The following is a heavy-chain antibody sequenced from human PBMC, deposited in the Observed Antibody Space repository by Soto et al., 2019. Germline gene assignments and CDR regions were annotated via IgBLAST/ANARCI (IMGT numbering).Heavy chain of an antibody. CDR3: ARVVYFGVVTIDY. J-gene: IGHJ4*02. Sequence: EVQLVESGGGLVQPGGSLRLSCAASGFTFSSYSMNWVRQAPGKGLEWVSYISSSSSTIYYADSVKGRFTISRDNAKNSLYLQKTRLRDEDTAVYYCARVVYFGVVTIDYWGQGTLVTVSS. V-gene: IGHV3-48*02. D-gene: IGHD3-3*01. CDR1: GFTFSSYS. CDR2: ISSSSSTI.